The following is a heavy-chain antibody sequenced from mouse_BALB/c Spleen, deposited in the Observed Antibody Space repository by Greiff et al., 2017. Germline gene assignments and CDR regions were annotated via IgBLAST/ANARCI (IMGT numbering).Heavy chain of an antibody. CDR2: ISSGGSYT. CDR1: GFTFSSYG. V-gene: IGHV5-6*01. J-gene: IGHJ3*01. Sequence: EVQLVESGGDLVKPGGSLKLSCAASGFTFSSYGMSWVRQTPDKRLEWVATISSGGSYTYYPDSVKGRFTISRDNAKNTLYLQMSSLKSEDTAMYYCARPIYYDYDGPGAYWGQGTLVTVSA. CDR3: ARPIYYDYDGPGAY. D-gene: IGHD2-4*01.